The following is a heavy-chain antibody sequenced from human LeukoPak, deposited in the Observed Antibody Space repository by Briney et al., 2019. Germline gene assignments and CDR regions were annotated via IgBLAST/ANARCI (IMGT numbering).Heavy chain of an antibody. D-gene: IGHD5-24*01. CDR1: GYSFTNYW. CDR3: ARPSAHGEDAFDV. V-gene: IGHV5-51*01. CDR2: IYPIDSDT. J-gene: IGHJ3*01. Sequence: GESLKISCKGSGYSFTNYWIGWVRQMPGKGLEWMGIIYPIDSDTRYGPSFRGQVTFSADKSISTAYLQWSSLKASDTAMYYCARPSAHGEDAFDVWGQGTMVTVSS.